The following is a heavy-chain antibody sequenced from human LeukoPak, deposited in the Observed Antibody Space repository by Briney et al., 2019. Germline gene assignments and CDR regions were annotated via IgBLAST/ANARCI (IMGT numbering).Heavy chain of an antibody. J-gene: IGHJ5*02. Sequence: ASVKVSCKASGYTFTGYYMHWVRQAPGQGLEWMGWINPNSGGTNYAQKFQGRVTMTRDTSISTAYMELSRLRSDDMAVYYCAREGLELRYFDWLLGNNWFDPWGQGTLVTVSS. CDR2: INPNSGGT. V-gene: IGHV1-2*02. CDR1: GYTFTGYY. D-gene: IGHD3-9*01. CDR3: AREGLELRYFDWLLGNNWFDP.